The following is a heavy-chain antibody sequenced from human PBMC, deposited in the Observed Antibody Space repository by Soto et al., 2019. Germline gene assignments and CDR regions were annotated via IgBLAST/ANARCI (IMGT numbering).Heavy chain of an antibody. CDR2: IHSDGSST. D-gene: IGHD1-26*01. V-gene: IGHV3-74*01. CDR1: GFTLSYYW. J-gene: IGHJ3*01. Sequence: EVQLLESGGGLVQPGESLRLSCAASGFTLSYYWMHWVRQAPGMGLVWVSRIHSDGSSTTYADSVKGRFTISRDNARNTLYLQMNSLRAEDTAVYYCARGDRGAFDLWGQGTVVTVSS. CDR3: ARGDRGAFDL.